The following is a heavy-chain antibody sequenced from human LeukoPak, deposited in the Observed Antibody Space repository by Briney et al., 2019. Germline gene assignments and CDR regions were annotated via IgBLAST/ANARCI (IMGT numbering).Heavy chain of an antibody. D-gene: IGHD3-10*01. CDR1: GFTFSSYA. Sequence: GGSLRLSCAASGFTFSSYAMSWVRQAPGKGLEWVSAISGSGGSTYYADSVKGRFTISRDNAKNSLYLQMNSLRAEDTAVYYCAREYGSRRGLWAFDIWGHGTMVTVSS. V-gene: IGHV3-23*01. CDR2: ISGSGGST. CDR3: AREYGSRRGLWAFDI. J-gene: IGHJ3*02.